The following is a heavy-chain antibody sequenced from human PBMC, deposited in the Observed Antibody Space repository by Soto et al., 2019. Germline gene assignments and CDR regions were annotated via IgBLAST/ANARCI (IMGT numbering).Heavy chain of an antibody. Sequence: QVQLVESGGGVVQPGRSLRLSCAASGFTFSSYAMHWVRQAPGKGLEWVAVISYDGSNKYYADSVKGRFTISRDNSKNTRYLQMNSLRAEDTAVYYCARDRPTYYDFWSGYSNAFDIWGQGTMVTVSS. CDR3: ARDRPTYYDFWSGYSNAFDI. D-gene: IGHD3-3*01. J-gene: IGHJ3*02. CDR1: GFTFSSYA. CDR2: ISYDGSNK. V-gene: IGHV3-30-3*01.